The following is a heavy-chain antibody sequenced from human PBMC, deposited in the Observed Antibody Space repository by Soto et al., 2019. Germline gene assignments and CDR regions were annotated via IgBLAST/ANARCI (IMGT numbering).Heavy chain of an antibody. J-gene: IGHJ6*02. CDR2: IYYSGST. V-gene: IGHV4-30-4*01. CDR1: GGSISSGDYY. D-gene: IGHD3-22*01. CDR3: ARDSPYYYDSSGSWDYGMDV. Sequence: SETLSLTCTVSGGSISSGDYYWSWIRQPPGKGLEWIGYIYYSGSTYYNPSLKSRVTISVDTSKNQFSLKLSSVTAADTAVYYCARDSPYYYDSSGSWDYGMDVWGQGTTVTV.